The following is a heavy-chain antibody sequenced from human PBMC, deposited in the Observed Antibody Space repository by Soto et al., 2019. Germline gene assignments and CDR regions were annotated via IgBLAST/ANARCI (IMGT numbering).Heavy chain of an antibody. J-gene: IGHJ3*02. CDR2: IDPSDSYT. CDR1: GYSFTNYW. CDR3: ARLYYYYDSSGRDAFDI. D-gene: IGHD3-22*01. V-gene: IGHV5-10-1*01. Sequence: GESLKISCKGSGYSFTNYWISWVRQMHGKGLEWMGRIDPSDSYTNYSPSFQGHVTISADKSISTAYLQWSSLKASDTAMYYCARLYYYYDSSGRDAFDIWGQGTMVTVSS.